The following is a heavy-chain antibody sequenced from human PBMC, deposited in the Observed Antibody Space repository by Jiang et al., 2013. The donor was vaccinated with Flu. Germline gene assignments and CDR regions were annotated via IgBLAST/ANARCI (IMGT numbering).Heavy chain of an antibody. Sequence: GAEVKKPGSSVKVSCKASGGTFSSYAISWVRQAPGQGLEWMGGIIPIFGTANYAQKFQGRVTITADESTSTAYMELSSLRSEDTAVYYCARDRGRYCGGDCYSCDYWGQGTLVTVSS. J-gene: IGHJ4*02. CDR1: GGTFSSYA. D-gene: IGHD2-21*02. CDR3: ARDRGRYCGGDCYSCDY. CDR2: IIPIFGTA. V-gene: IGHV1-69*01.